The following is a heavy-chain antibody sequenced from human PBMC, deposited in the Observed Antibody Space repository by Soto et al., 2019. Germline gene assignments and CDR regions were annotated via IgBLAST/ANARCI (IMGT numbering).Heavy chain of an antibody. D-gene: IGHD5-12*01. Sequence: PSETLSLTCTVSGGSISRGDYYWSWIRQPPGKGLEWVGYVFYSGSARYNPSLRSRVTISKDTAKNQFSMKVTSVTPADTAVYYCARDMGGSSGYEGFDIWGQGKMVTVS. CDR2: VFYSGSA. CDR3: ARDMGGSSGYEGFDI. V-gene: IGHV4-61*08. J-gene: IGHJ3*02. CDR1: GGSISRGDYY.